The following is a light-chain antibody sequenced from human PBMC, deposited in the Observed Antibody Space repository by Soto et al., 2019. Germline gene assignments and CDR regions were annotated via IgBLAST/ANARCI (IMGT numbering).Light chain of an antibody. J-gene: IGKJ3*01. V-gene: IGKV3-20*01. Sequence: EIVLTQSPGTLSLSPGERATLSCRPSQSLAGRYLAWYQQKPGQAPRLLIYGASSRATDIPDRFSGSGSGTYFTLTITRLEPEDYAVYFCQQGYTFGPGTKVDIK. CDR1: QSLAGRY. CDR3: QQGYT. CDR2: GAS.